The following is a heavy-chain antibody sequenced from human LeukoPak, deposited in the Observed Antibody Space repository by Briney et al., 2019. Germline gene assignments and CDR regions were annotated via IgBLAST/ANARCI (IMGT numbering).Heavy chain of an antibody. CDR2: MNHKCGNT. J-gene: IGHJ4*02. CDR1: GYTFTSYD. D-gene: IGHD2-2*01. Sequence: GASVNVSCKASGYTFTSYDIHWVRQAAGQELEWVGWMNHKCGNTGYAQKFQGRVTMTRNTSISTAYMELSSLRSEDTAVYYCARGPRYCSSTSCFYYFDYWGQGALVAVSS. CDR3: ARGPRYCSSTSCFYYFDY. V-gene: IGHV1-8*01.